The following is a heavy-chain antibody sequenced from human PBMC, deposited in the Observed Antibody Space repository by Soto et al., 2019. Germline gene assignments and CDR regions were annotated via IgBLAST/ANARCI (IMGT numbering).Heavy chain of an antibody. CDR1: GGSISSGGHS. CDR3: AREMATTFDAFDI. D-gene: IGHD1-1*01. Sequence: SETLSLTCAVSGGSISSGGHSWSWIRQPPGKGLEWIGHIYHSGGTYYNPSLKSRVTISVDRSKNQFSLKLSSVTAADTAVYYCAREMATTFDAFDIWGQGTMVTVSS. CDR2: IYHSGGT. V-gene: IGHV4-30-2*01. J-gene: IGHJ3*02.